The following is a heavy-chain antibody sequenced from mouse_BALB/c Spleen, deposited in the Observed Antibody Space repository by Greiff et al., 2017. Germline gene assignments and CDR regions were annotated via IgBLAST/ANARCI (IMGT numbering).Heavy chain of an antibody. V-gene: IGHV1-20*02. CDR2: INPYNGDT. J-gene: IGHJ4*01. Sequence: EVQLQESGPELVKPGASVKISCKASGYSFTGYFMNWVMQSHGKSLEWIGRINPYNGDTFYNQKFKGKATLTVDKSSSTAHMELRSLASEDSAVYYCARSDLGAMDYWGQGTSVTVSS. CDR3: ARSDLGAMDY. CDR1: GYSFTGYF.